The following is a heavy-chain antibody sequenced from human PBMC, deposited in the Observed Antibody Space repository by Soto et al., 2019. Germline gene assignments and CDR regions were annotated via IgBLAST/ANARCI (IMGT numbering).Heavy chain of an antibody. CDR1: GGTFSSYT. V-gene: IGHV1-69*08. J-gene: IGHJ5*02. CDR3: ARDWDYCDYAPEYNWFDP. CDR2: IIPILGIA. Sequence: QVQLVQSGAEVKKPGSSVKVSCKASGGTFSSYTISWVRQAPGQGLEWMGRIIPILGIANYAQKFQGRVTITADKSTRKAYMELSRLRSENTAVYYCARDWDYCDYAPEYNWFDPWGKGTLVTVSS. D-gene: IGHD4-17*01.